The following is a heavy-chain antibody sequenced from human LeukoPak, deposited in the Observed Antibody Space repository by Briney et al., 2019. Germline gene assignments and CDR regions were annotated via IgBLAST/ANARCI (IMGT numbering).Heavy chain of an antibody. D-gene: IGHD3-3*01. V-gene: IGHV3-21*04. CDR2: ISSSSSYI. Sequence: GGSLRLSCAASGFTFSSYSMNWVRQAPGKGLEWVSSISSSSSYICYADSVEGRFTISRDNSKNTLYLQMNSLRAEDTAVYYCAKVDYDFWSGYYPLDYWGQGTLVTVSS. J-gene: IGHJ4*02. CDR3: AKVDYDFWSGYYPLDY. CDR1: GFTFSSYS.